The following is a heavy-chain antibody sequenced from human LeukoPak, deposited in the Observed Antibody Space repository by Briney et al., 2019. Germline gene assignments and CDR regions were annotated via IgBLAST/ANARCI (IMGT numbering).Heavy chain of an antibody. Sequence: PSGTLSLTCAVSGGSISSSNWWSWVRQPPGKGREWIGEIYHRGSTNYNTSLKRRVTISVDTSKNQFSLKLSSVTAADTAVYYCARHGSVRFLEWLFVDYWGQGTLVTVSS. V-gene: IGHV4-4*02. D-gene: IGHD3-3*01. J-gene: IGHJ4*02. CDR2: IYHRGST. CDR3: ARHGSVRFLEWLFVDY. CDR1: GGSISSSNW.